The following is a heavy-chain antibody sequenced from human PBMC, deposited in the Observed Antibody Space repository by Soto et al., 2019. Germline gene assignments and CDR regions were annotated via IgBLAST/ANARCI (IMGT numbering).Heavy chain of an antibody. CDR1: GDSVSSNSAA. V-gene: IGHV6-1*01. D-gene: IGHD6-6*01. Sequence: SQTLSLTCAISGDSVSSNSAAWNWIRQSPSRGLEWPGRTYYRSKWYNDYAVSVKSRITINPDTSKNQFSLQLNSVTPEDTAVYYCARGKYSSSARGDYYYLDVWGKGTTVTVSS. J-gene: IGHJ6*03. CDR2: TYYRSKWYN. CDR3: ARGKYSSSARGDYYYLDV.